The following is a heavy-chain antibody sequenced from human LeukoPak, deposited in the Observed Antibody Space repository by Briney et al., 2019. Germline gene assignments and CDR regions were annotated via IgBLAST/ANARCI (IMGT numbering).Heavy chain of an antibody. CDR2: VSNGGSSTI. V-gene: IGHV3-48*04. CDR1: GFTFNSYA. J-gene: IGHJ4*02. Sequence: GGSLRLSCAASGFTFNSYAMSWVRQAPGKGLEWVSYVSNGGSSTILYADSVKGRFTVFRDYAKNSLYLQMNSLRAEDTAVYYCARDKSNKGHDCWGQGTLVTVSS. CDR3: ARDKSNKGHDC.